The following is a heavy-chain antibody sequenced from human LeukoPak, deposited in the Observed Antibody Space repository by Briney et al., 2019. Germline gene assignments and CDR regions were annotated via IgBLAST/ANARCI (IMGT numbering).Heavy chain of an antibody. CDR1: GGSISSGSYY. D-gene: IGHD6-13*01. CDR3: ARGYSSSWYRVFDY. J-gene: IGHJ4*02. Sequence: PSQTLSLTCTVSGGSISSGSYYWSWIRQPAGKGLEWIGRIYTSGSTNYNPSLKSRVTISVDTSKNQFSLKLSSVTAADTAVYYCARGYSSSWYRVFDYWGQGTLVTVSS. CDR2: IYTSGST. V-gene: IGHV4-61*02.